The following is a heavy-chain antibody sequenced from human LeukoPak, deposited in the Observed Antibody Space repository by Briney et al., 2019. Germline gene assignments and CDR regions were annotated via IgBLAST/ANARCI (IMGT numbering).Heavy chain of an antibody. J-gene: IGHJ4*02. CDR2: IRFDGGDK. CDR1: GFTFRTYG. Sequence: GGSLRLSCAASGFTFRTYGIHWVRQAPGKGLEWVAFIRFDGGDKYYADSVKGRFTISRDNSKNTLYLQMNSLRSEDTAVYYCAKGSSRDFLWGSTLDYWGQGTLVIVSS. D-gene: IGHD3-16*01. V-gene: IGHV3-30*02. CDR3: AKGSSRDFLWGSTLDY.